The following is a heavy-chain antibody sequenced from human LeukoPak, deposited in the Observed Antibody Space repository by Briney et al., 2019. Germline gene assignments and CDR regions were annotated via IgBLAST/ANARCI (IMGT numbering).Heavy chain of an antibody. J-gene: IGHJ6*02. V-gene: IGHV4-34*01. CDR3: ARVAARHYYYYGMDV. Sequence: SETLSLTCAVYGGSFSGYYWSWIRQPPGKGLEWIGEINHSGSTNYNPSLKSRVTISVDTSKNQFSLKLSSVTAADTAVYYCARVAARHYYYYGMDVWGQGTTVTVSS. D-gene: IGHD6-6*01. CDR2: INHSGST. CDR1: GGSFSGYY.